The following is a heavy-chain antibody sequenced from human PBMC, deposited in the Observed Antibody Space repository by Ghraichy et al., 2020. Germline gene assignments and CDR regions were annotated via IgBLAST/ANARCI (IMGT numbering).Heavy chain of an antibody. Sequence: SVKVSCKASGFTFTSSAVQWVRQARGQGLEWMGGIIPIFGTANYAQKFQGRVTITADESTSTAYMELSSLRSEDTAVYYCAWTPNYDSKSGYDFWFDPWGQGTLVTVSS. CDR2: IIPIFGTA. J-gene: IGHJ5*02. CDR3: AWTPNYDSKSGYDFWFDP. CDR1: GFTFTSSA. D-gene: IGHD3-3*01. V-gene: IGHV1-69*13.